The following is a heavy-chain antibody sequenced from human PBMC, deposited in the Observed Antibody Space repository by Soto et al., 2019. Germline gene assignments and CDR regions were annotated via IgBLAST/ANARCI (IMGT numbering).Heavy chain of an antibody. V-gene: IGHV3-30*18. CDR2: ISYDGSNK. D-gene: IGHD4-17*01. J-gene: IGHJ6*02. CDR1: GFTFSSYG. CDR3: AKDLRVTKDYYYYGMDV. Sequence: QVQLVESGGGVVQPGRSLRLSCAASGFTFSSYGMHWVRQAPGKGLEWVAVISYDGSNKYYADSVKGRFTISRDNSKNTLYLQMNSLRAEDTAVYYCAKDLRVTKDYYYYGMDVWGQGTTVTVSS.